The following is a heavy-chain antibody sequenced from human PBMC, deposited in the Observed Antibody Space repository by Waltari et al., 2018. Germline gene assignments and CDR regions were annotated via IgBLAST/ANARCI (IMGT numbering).Heavy chain of an antibody. Sequence: QVQLQESGSGQVKPSETLSLTCTVSGGSISGYYWSWIRQSPGKGLEWIGNIYYTGSTNYNPSLKSRVTISVDTSKKQFSLNLSSVTAADTAVYFCARVFHGFDIWGQGTMVTVSS. CDR2: IYYTGST. CDR1: GGSISGYY. V-gene: IGHV4-59*01. CDR3: ARVFHGFDI. J-gene: IGHJ3*02.